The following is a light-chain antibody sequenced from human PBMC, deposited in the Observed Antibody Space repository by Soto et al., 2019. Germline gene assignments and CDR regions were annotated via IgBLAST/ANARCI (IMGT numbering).Light chain of an antibody. CDR1: QRVSNSY. CDR2: DAS. Sequence: EIVLTQSPGTLSLSPGDRATLSCRASQRVSNSYLAWYQQKPGQAPRLLIYDASTRAAGVPDRVTGGGSGTDFTLTINALEPEDFAVYYCQHYKTWPLSFGGGTKVEI. J-gene: IGKJ4*01. V-gene: IGKV3D-20*02. CDR3: QHYKTWPLS.